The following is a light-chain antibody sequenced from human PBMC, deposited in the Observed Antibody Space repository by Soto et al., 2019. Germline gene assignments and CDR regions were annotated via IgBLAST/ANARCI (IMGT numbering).Light chain of an antibody. CDR3: QQYNTYG. CDR2: KAS. V-gene: IGKV1-5*03. Sequence: DLQMTQSPSTLSASVGDRVTITCRASQSIRNWLAWYQQKPGKAPKLLIYKASSLESGVPSRFSGSGSGTEFTLTISSLQPDDFATYYCQQYNTYGFGQGTKVEI. CDR1: QSIRNW. J-gene: IGKJ1*01.